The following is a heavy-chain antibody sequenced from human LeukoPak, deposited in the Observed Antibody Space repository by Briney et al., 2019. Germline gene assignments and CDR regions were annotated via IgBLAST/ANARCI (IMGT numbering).Heavy chain of an antibody. V-gene: IGHV3-74*01. CDR2: INSDGSST. Sequence: GGSLRLSCAASGFTFSIYWMHWVRQAPGKGLVWVSRINSDGSSTTYADSVKGRFTISRDNAKNTLYLQMNSLRAEDTAVYYCATNPFWTFDYWGQGTLVTVSS. CDR1: GFTFSIYW. D-gene: IGHD3/OR15-3a*01. J-gene: IGHJ4*02. CDR3: ATNPFWTFDY.